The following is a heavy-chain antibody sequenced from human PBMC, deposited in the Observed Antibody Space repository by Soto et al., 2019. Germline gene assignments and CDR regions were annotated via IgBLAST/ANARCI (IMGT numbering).Heavy chain of an antibody. Sequence: SETLRLTCTVSGGSISSYYWSWIREPPGKGLEWIGYIYYSGRTNYNPSLKSRVTISVDTSKNQFSLKLSSVTAADTAVYYCARGVGATRREYCQHWGQGTLVTVS. D-gene: IGHD1-26*01. CDR1: GGSISSYY. J-gene: IGHJ1*01. V-gene: IGHV4-59*01. CDR3: ARGVGATRREYCQH. CDR2: IYYSGRT.